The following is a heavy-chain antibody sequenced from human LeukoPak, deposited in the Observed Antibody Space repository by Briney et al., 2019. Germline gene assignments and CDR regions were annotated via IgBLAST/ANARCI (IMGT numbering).Heavy chain of an antibody. D-gene: IGHD6-19*01. CDR1: GGSISSSSYY. V-gene: IGHV4-39*01. Sequence: SETLSLTCTVSGGSISSSSYYWGWIRQPPGKGLGWIGSIYYSGSTYYNPSLKSRVTISVDTSKNQFSLKLSSVTAADTAVYYCASPSIAVATMAFDIWGQGTMVTVSS. CDR2: IYYSGST. J-gene: IGHJ3*02. CDR3: ASPSIAVATMAFDI.